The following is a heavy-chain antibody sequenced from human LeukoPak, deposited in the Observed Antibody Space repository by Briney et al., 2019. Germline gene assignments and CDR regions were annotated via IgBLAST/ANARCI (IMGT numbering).Heavy chain of an antibody. Sequence: NTGGSLRLSCAASGFTFRSYGMHWVRQAPGKGLEWVSSISSSSTYIYYADSVKGRFTISRDDAKNSLYLQMNSLRAEDMAVYYCARAPGYSSTNYFFDYWGQGILVTVSS. J-gene: IGHJ4*02. CDR1: GFTFRSYG. D-gene: IGHD6-13*01. V-gene: IGHV3-21*01. CDR2: ISSSSTYI. CDR3: ARAPGYSSTNYFFDY.